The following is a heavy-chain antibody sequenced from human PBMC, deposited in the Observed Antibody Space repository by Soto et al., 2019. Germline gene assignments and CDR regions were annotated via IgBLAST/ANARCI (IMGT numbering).Heavy chain of an antibody. J-gene: IGHJ5*02. CDR2: ISGSGFKK. CDR3: AKNQGVELVPLATVDWFDP. Sequence: GGSLRLSCAASGFIFENFGMSWVRQAPGKGLEWISSISGSGFKKYYADSVKGRFTISRDNSKSTVYLELNNLSAEDTAIYHCAKNQGVELVPLATVDWFDPWGQGSVVTVSS. CDR1: GFIFENFG. D-gene: IGHD1-26*01. V-gene: IGHV3-23*01.